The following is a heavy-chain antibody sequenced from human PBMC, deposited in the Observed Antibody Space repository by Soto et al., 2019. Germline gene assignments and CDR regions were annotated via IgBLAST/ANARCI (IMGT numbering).Heavy chain of an antibody. CDR2: IYHSGST. CDR3: ASSGPSSSWSFPPEN. D-gene: IGHD6-13*01. Sequence: LSLTCAVSRGSISSGGYSWSWIRQPPGKCLEWIGYIYHSGSTYYNPSLKSRVTISVDRSKNQFSLKLSSVTAADTAVYYCASSGPSSSWSFPPENWGQGTLVTAS. J-gene: IGHJ4*02. CDR1: RGSISSGGYS. V-gene: IGHV4-30-2*01.